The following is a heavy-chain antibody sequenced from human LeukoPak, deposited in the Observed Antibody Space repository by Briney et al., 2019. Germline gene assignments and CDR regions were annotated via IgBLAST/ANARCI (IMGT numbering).Heavy chain of an antibody. J-gene: IGHJ4*02. V-gene: IGHV3-48*01. CDR2: ISSSSSTI. D-gene: IGHD4-23*01. Sequence: PGGSLRLSCAASGFTFSTYRMNWVRQAPGKGLEWVSYISSSSSTIYYADSVKGRFTISRDNSKNTLYLQMNSLRADDTAVYYCARGYGGNSGAFDYWGQGTLVTVSS. CDR3: ARGYGGNSGAFDY. CDR1: GFTFSTYR.